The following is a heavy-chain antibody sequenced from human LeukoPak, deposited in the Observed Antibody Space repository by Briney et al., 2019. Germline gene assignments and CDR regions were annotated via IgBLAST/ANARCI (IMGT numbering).Heavy chain of an antibody. V-gene: IGHV4-34*01. Sequence: SETLSLTCAVYGGSFSDYYWSWIRQPPGKGLEWIGQIHHSGNTKYNPSLKSRVTISGDTSKNQFSLNLNSATAADTAVYYCARHALGGWYFDLWGRGTLVTASS. CDR3: ARHALGGWYFDL. CDR2: IHHSGNT. D-gene: IGHD3-16*01. CDR1: GGSFSDYY. J-gene: IGHJ2*01.